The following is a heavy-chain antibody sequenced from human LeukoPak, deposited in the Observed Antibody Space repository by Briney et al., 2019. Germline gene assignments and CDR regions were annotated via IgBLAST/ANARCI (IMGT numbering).Heavy chain of an antibody. CDR3: ARDAVDTANAV. V-gene: IGHV3-7*01. CDR1: GFTFSSYW. D-gene: IGHD5-18*01. Sequence: PGGSLRLSCAASGFTFSSYWMSWVRQAPGTGLEWVANIKQDGSEKYYVDSVKGRFTISRDNAKNSLYLQMNSLRVEDTAVYYCARDAVDTANAVWGQGTTVTVSS. J-gene: IGHJ6*02. CDR2: IKQDGSEK.